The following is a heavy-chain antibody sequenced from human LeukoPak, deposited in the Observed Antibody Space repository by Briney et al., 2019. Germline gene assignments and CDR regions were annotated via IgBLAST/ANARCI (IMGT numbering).Heavy chain of an antibody. CDR2: ISSRSSTI. CDR3: ARESGYYDSSGYYYRLYFFDY. V-gene: IGHV3-48*04. D-gene: IGHD3-22*01. J-gene: IGHJ4*02. Sequence: GGSLRLSCAASGFTFSSYSMNWVRQAPGKGLEWVSYISSRSSTIYYADSVKGLFTIPRDNAKTSLYLQMNSLRAEDTAVYYCARESGYYDSSGYYYRLYFFDYWGQGTLVTVSS. CDR1: GFTFSSYS.